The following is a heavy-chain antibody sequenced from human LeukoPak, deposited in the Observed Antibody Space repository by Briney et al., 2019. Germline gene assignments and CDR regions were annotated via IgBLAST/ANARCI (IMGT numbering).Heavy chain of an antibody. CDR3: ARQPHAFDNWFDP. CDR2: IHYSGIT. Sequence: PSETLSLACTVSGGSISSGSYYWGRIRQPPGKGLEWIGNIHYSGITYYNPSLKSRVTISVDTSKNQFSLKLTSVTAADTAVYYCARQPHAFDNWFDPWGQGTLVTVSS. D-gene: IGHD3-10*01. CDR1: GGSISSGSYY. J-gene: IGHJ5*02. V-gene: IGHV4-39*01.